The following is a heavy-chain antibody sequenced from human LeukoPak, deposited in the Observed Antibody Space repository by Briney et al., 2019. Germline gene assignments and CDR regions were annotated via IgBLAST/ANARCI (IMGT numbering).Heavy chain of an antibody. CDR1: GHTFTASY. CDR3: ATGLGVLDPEANS. CDR2: INPNSGDT. V-gene: IGHV1-2*02. J-gene: IGHJ4*02. D-gene: IGHD3/OR15-3a*01. Sequence: ASVKVSCKTSGHTFTASYIHWVRQAPGQGLEWMGRINPNSGDTDYAQKFQGRFTMTRDTSISTAYMELTRLRSDDTAVYYCATGLGVLDPEANSWGQGTLVTVSS.